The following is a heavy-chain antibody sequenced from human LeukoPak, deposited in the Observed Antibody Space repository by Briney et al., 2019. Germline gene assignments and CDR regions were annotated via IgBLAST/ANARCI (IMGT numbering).Heavy chain of an antibody. J-gene: IGHJ4*02. V-gene: IGHV3-21*01. CDR2: ISSSSSYI. CDR1: GFTFSSYS. CDR3: ASSYLWFGDYYFDY. Sequence: PGGSLRLSCAASGFTFSSYSMNWVRQAPGKGLEWVSSISSSSSYIYYADSVKGRFTISRDNAKNSLYLQMNSLRAEDTAVYYCASSYLWFGDYYFDYWGQGTLVTVSS. D-gene: IGHD3-10*01.